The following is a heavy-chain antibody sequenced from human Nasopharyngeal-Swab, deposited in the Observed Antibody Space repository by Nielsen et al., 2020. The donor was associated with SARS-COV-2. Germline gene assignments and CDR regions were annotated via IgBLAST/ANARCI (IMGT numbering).Heavy chain of an antibody. Sequence: WVRQAPGQGLEWMGWISAYNGNTNYAQELQGRVTMTTDTSTSTAYMELRSLRSDDTAVYYCARDRRGGYCSSTSCYGNDYWGQGTLVTVSS. V-gene: IGHV1-18*01. CDR3: ARDRRGGYCSSTSCYGNDY. CDR2: ISAYNGNT. D-gene: IGHD2-2*01. J-gene: IGHJ4*02.